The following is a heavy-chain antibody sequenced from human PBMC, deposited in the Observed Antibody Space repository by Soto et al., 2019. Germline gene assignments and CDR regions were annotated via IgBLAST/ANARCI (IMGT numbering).Heavy chain of an antibody. Sequence: EVQLVESGGGLVQPGGSLRLSCAASGLTFSSYAMHWVRQAPGKGLEYVSAISSNGGSTYYANSVKGRFTISRDNSKNTLYLQMGSLRAEDMAVYYCARDEYSGYEGEYYFDYWGQGTLVTVSS. J-gene: IGHJ4*02. D-gene: IGHD5-12*01. CDR3: ARDEYSGYEGEYYFDY. CDR1: GLTFSSYA. V-gene: IGHV3-64*01. CDR2: ISSNGGST.